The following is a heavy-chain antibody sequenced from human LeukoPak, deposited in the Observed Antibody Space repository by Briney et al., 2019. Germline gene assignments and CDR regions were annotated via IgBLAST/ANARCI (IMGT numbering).Heavy chain of an antibody. CDR1: GFTFSSYA. CDR2: ISYDGSNK. V-gene: IGHV3-30-3*01. D-gene: IGHD3-22*01. CDR3: ARDSYDSSGYYLA. J-gene: IGHJ5*02. Sequence: GGSLRLSCAASGFTFSSYAMHWVRQAPGKGLEWVAVISYDGSNKYYADSVKGRFTISRDNSKNTLYLQMNSQRAEDTAVYYCARDSYDSSGYYLAWGQGTLVTVSS.